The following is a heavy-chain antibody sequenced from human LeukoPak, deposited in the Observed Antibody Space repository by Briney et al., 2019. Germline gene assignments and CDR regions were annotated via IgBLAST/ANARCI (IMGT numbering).Heavy chain of an antibody. Sequence: SETLSLTCTVSGGSISCYYWSWIRQPAGKGLEWIGRIYTSGSTNYNPSLKSRVTMSVDTSKNQFSLKLSSVTAADTAVYYCARGNYDFWSGYSDENWFDPWGQGTLVTVSS. CDR3: ARGNYDFWSGYSDENWFDP. CDR2: IYTSGST. V-gene: IGHV4-4*07. J-gene: IGHJ5*02. D-gene: IGHD3-3*01. CDR1: GGSISCYY.